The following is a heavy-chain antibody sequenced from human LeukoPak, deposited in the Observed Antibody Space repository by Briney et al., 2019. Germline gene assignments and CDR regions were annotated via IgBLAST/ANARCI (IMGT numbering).Heavy chain of an antibody. Sequence: ASVEVSCKAIGYTFTGYVISWVRQAPGQGLECVGWISAYNGNTNYAQKLQGRVTMTTDTSTSTAYMELRSLRSDDTAVYYCARGVVGRTFDIWGQGTMVTVSS. D-gene: IGHD2-21*01. CDR3: ARGVVGRTFDI. CDR2: ISAYNGNT. V-gene: IGHV1-18*01. CDR1: GYTFTGYV. J-gene: IGHJ3*02.